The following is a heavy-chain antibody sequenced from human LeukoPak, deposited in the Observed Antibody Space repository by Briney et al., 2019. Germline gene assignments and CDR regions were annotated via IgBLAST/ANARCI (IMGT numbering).Heavy chain of an antibody. D-gene: IGHD3-10*01. CDR2: IYYSGST. V-gene: IGHV4-39*07. J-gene: IGHJ5*02. CDR3: ARGVTRRSMVRGVDRNWFDP. CDR1: GGSISSSSYY. Sequence: SETLSLTCTVSGGSISSSSYYWGWVRQPPGKGLEWIGSIYYSGSTYYNPSLKSRVTISVDTSKNQFSLKLSSVTAADTAVYYCARGVTRRSMVRGVDRNWFDPWGQGTLVTVSS.